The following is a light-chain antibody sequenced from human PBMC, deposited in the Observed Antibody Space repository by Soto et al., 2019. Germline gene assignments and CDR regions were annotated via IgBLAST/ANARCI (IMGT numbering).Light chain of an antibody. J-gene: IGLJ3*02. CDR2: GTT. CDR3: QSSDSSLSGSEV. V-gene: IGLV1-40*01. CDR1: SSNIGAGYD. Sequence: QSVPTQPPSVSGAPGQGVTISCTGSSSNIGAGYDVHWYQQVPGTAPKLLIFGTTNRPSGVPDRFSGSKSGTSASLAITGLQAEDEADYYCQSSDSSLSGSEVFGGGTKVTVL.